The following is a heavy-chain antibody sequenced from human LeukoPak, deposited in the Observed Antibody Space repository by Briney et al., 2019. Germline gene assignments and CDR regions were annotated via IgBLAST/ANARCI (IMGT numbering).Heavy chain of an antibody. CDR2: MNQLGNEK. CDR1: KFTFSSFW. V-gene: IGHV3-7*04. J-gene: IGHJ4*02. CDR3: ARGTYYYEF. D-gene: IGHD3-16*01. Sequence: TGGSLRLSCAASKFTFSSFWMSWVRQAPGKGPEWVAYMNQLGNEKNYLDSVRGRFTISRDNAKNSLYLQMTSLRAEDTAVYYCARGTYYYEFWGQGTLVTVSS.